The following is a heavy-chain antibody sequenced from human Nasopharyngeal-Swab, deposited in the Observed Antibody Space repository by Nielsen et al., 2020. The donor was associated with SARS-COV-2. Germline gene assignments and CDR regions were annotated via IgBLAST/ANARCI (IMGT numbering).Heavy chain of an antibody. Sequence: GESLKISCAASGFTFSSYGMHWVRQAPGKGLEWVAFIRYDGSNKYYADSVKGRFTISRDNSKNTLYLQMNSLRAEDTAVYYCAKDRYRLLTFDYWGQGTLVTVSS. CDR3: AKDRYRLLTFDY. D-gene: IGHD2-2*01. CDR1: GFTFSSYG. CDR2: IRYDGSNK. V-gene: IGHV3-30*02. J-gene: IGHJ4*02.